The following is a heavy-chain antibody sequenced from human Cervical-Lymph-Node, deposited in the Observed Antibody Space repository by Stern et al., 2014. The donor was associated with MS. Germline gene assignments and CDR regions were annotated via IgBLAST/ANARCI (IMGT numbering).Heavy chain of an antibody. Sequence: EVQLVESGGGLVRPGGSLRLSCAASGFTFSNTWMTWVRRAPGKGLEWVGHITGETHGGTTDYAAPVKGRFTSSRDDSDNILELQMNSLKTEDTAVYYCVTEQTDALDFWGQGTMVIVSS. J-gene: IGHJ3*01. CDR3: VTEQTDALDF. CDR2: ITGETHGGTT. CDR1: GFTFSNTW. V-gene: IGHV3-15*01.